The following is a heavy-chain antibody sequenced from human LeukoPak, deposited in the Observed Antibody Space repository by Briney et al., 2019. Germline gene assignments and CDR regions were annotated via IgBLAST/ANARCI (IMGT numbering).Heavy chain of an antibody. J-gene: IGHJ1*01. CDR3: ARLGYCSSTSCPTGYFQH. D-gene: IGHD2-2*01. CDR2: ISAYNGNT. Sequence: GASVKVSCKASGYTFTSYGISWVRQAPGQGLEWMGWISAYNGNTNYAQKLQGRVTMTTDTSTSTAYMELRSLRSDDTAVYYCARLGYCSSTSCPTGYFQHWGQGTLVTVSS. V-gene: IGHV1-18*01. CDR1: GYTFTSYG.